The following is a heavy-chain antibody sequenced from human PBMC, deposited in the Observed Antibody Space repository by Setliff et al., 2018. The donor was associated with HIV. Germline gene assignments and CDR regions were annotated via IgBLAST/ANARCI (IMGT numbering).Heavy chain of an antibody. J-gene: IGHJ6*02. D-gene: IGHD3-22*01. CDR3: ARHLTYDTIPSLTAYGLDV. CDR2: AYYGGSTDYN. V-gene: IGHV4-59*01. Sequence: TSETLSLTCTVSGGSINNYYWSWIRQPPGKGPEWIGNAYYGGSTDYNTYNPSLKSRVTVIIDIYKNQMSLNLRSVTAADTAVYYCARHLTYDTIPSLTAYGLDVWGQGTTVTVSS. CDR1: GGSINNYY.